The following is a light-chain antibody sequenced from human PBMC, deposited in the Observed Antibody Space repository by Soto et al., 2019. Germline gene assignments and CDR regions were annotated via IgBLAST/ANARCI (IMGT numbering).Light chain of an antibody. CDR1: QSVGSN. J-gene: IGKJ4*01. V-gene: IGKV3D-15*01. CDR3: QQYNVWPLT. Sequence: EIVMAQSAATLSVSPGERATLSCRASQSVGSNLAWYQQKPGQAPRLLIYGAFTRATGIPARFSGSGSGTDFTLTISSLQSEDFAVYYCQQYNVWPLTFGGGTQVDI. CDR2: GAF.